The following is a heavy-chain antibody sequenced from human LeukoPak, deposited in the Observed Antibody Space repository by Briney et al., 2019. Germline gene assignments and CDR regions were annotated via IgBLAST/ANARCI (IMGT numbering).Heavy chain of an antibody. J-gene: IGHJ1*01. V-gene: IGHV3-7*01. D-gene: IGHD6-13*01. CDR3: ATGGIAAAGAEYFQH. CDR1: GFTFSSYW. CDR2: IKQDGSEK. Sequence: PGGSLRLSCAASGFTFSSYWMSWVRQAPGKGLEWVANIKQDGSEKYYVDSVKGRFTISRDNAKNSLYLQMNSLRAEDTAVYYCATGGIAAAGAEYFQHWGQGTLVTVSS.